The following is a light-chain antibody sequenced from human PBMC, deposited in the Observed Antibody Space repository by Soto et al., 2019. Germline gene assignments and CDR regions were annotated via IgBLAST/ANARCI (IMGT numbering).Light chain of an antibody. Sequence: EMVLTQSPGTLSLSPGERATLSCRASQSVTSNYLAWYQQKPGQAPRLLIFGSSTRATAIPARFSGGGSGTEFTLTISRLQSEDFAVYYCQQYNSWPPWTFGQGTKVEI. J-gene: IGKJ1*01. CDR3: QQYNSWPPWT. CDR1: QSVTSN. V-gene: IGKV3-15*01. CDR2: GSS.